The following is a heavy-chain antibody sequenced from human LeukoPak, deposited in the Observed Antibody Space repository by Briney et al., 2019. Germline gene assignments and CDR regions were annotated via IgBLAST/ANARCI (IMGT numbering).Heavy chain of an antibody. J-gene: IGHJ4*02. CDR1: GGSISTYY. CDR2: IYNSGST. D-gene: IGHD5-24*01. V-gene: IGHV4-59*01. Sequence: AETLSLTCTVSGGSISTYYWSWIRQPPGKGLEWLGYIYNSGSTYYNPSLKSRVTISVDTSKNQFSLRLTSMTAADAAVYYCVRDRELTYWGQGTLVTVSS. CDR3: VRDRELTY.